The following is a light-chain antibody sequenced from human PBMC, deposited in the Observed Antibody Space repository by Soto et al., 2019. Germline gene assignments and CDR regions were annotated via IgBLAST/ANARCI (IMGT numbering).Light chain of an antibody. V-gene: IGKV3-11*01. CDR3: QQRNSWPPIT. J-gene: IGKJ5*01. CDR1: QSVRTY. Sequence: EIVLTQSPGTLSLSPGERATLSCRASQSVRTYLAWYQVKPGQAPRLLIYDASSRASGVPARFSGSGSGTDFTLTISSLEPQDFTLYYCQQRNSWPPITFGQGTRLEI. CDR2: DAS.